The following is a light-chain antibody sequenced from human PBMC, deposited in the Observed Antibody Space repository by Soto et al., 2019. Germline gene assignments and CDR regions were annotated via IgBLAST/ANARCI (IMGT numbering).Light chain of an antibody. Sequence: PGERATLSCRTSQIISTVYLAWYQQKPGQPPRLLTYGTSYRAAGIPDRFSGGGSGTDFTLTITRLEPADSAVYYCQQYGPSLGTSGPGTRLEVK. V-gene: IGKV3-20*01. CDR2: GTS. CDR3: QQYGPSLGT. CDR1: QIISTVY. J-gene: IGKJ2*01.